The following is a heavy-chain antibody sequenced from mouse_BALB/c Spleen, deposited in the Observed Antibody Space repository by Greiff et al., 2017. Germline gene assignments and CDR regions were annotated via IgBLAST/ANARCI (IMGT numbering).Heavy chain of an antibody. V-gene: IGHV5-17*02. CDR3: ARSEVYYDYDGAWFAY. J-gene: IGHJ3*01. CDR2: ISSGSSTI. CDR1: GFTFSSFG. D-gene: IGHD2-4*01. Sequence: EVHLVESGGGLVQPGGSRKLSCAASGFTFSSFGMHWVRQAPEKGLEWVAYISSGSSTIYYADTVKGRFTISRDNPKNTLFLQMTSLRSEDTAMYYCARSEVYYDYDGAWFAYWGQGTLVTVSA.